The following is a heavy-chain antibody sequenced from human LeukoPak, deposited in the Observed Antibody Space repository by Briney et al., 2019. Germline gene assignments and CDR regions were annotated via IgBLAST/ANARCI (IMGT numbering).Heavy chain of an antibody. CDR3: ARAGIVVVPAAIASAFDI. V-gene: IGHV3-20*04. CDR2: INWNGGST. Sequence: PGGSLRLSCAASGFTFSSHWMHWVRQAPGKGLEWVSGINWNGGSTGYADSVKGRFTISRDNAKNSLYLQMNSLRAEDTALYYCARAGIVVVPAAIASAFDIWGQGTMVTVSS. D-gene: IGHD2-2*02. J-gene: IGHJ3*02. CDR1: GFTFSSHW.